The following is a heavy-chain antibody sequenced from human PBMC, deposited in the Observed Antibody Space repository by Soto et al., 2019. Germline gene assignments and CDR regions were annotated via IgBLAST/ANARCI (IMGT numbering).Heavy chain of an antibody. CDR1: GFTFTGSA. V-gene: IGHV1-58*01. CDR3: ATYSHRWTGFEF. Sequence: GASVKVSCKASGFTFTGSALQWVRQARGQGLEWIGWIIIGSGNTNYAQKFQERVTITRDMSTSTAYMELSSLRSDDTALYYCATYSHRWTGFEFWGQGTLLTVSS. CDR2: IIIGSGNT. J-gene: IGHJ4*02. D-gene: IGHD1-26*01.